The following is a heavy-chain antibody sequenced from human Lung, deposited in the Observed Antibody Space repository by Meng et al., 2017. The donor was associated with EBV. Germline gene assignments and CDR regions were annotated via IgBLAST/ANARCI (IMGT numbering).Heavy chain of an antibody. V-gene: IGHV7-4-1*02. CDR3: ARGDYYDSSGLDY. CDR2: INTNTGNP. Sequence: QLGPQVMRPGASVGAPCKVSGYPFGRYGICWVRQAPGKGLEWMGWINTNTGNPTYAQGFTGRFVFSLDTSVSTAYLQISSLKAEDTAVYYCARGDYYDSSGLDYWGQGTLVTVSS. J-gene: IGHJ4*02. CDR1: GYPFGRYG. D-gene: IGHD3-22*01.